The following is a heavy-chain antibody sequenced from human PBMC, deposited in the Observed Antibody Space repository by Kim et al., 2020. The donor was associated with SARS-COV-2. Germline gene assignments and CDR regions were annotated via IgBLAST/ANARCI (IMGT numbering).Heavy chain of an antibody. CDR3: ARGNEQWLVYFDY. CDR2: INHSANT. J-gene: IGHJ4*02. D-gene: IGHD6-19*01. Sequence: SETLSLTCAVYGGSFSGYYWSWIRQPPGKGLEWIGEINHSANTNYNPSLKSRVTMSVDTSKNQFSLRLSSVTAADTAIYYCARGNEQWLVYFDYWSQGALVTVSS. V-gene: IGHV4-34*01. CDR1: GGSFSGYY.